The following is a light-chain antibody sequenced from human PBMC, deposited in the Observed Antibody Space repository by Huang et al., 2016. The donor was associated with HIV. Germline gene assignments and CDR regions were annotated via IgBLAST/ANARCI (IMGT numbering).Light chain of an antibody. V-gene: IGKV1-39*01. J-gene: IGKJ1*01. CDR1: QSVGNH. CDR2: GTS. Sequence: DIQLTQSPSSLSASVGDRITITCRASQSVGNHLNWYQQRPGKAPNLPIYGTSNMQTGVPARVRARGSGTVFILSIKGLQREDFAFYYCQRTYTALWLLGQGTRVEFK. CDR3: QRTYTALWL.